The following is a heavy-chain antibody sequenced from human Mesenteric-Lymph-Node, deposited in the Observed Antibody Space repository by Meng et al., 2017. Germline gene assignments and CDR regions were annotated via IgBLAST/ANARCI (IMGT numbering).Heavy chain of an antibody. J-gene: IGHJ4*02. CDR1: GGSISRSDW. D-gene: IGHD6-13*01. V-gene: IGHV4-4*02. Sequence: VTLQEWGPGLVKPSETLSLTCAVSGGSISRSDWWSWVRQPPGKGLEWIGETSHSGSTNSNPSLKSRVSISIDTSKNQFSLNLNSVTAADTAVYYCARRYSSTYYYFDFWGQGILVTSPQ. CDR3: ARRYSSTYYYFDF. CDR2: TSHSGST.